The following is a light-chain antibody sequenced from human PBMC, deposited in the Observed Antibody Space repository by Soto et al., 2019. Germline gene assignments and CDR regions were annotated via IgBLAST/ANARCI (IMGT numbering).Light chain of an antibody. CDR2: EVN. J-gene: IGLJ1*01. CDR3: SSYAGNNTLYV. CDR1: SSDVGTYNY. V-gene: IGLV2-8*01. Sequence: QAVLTQPPSASGSPGQSATISCTGTSSDVGTYNYVSWYQQHPGKAPKLMIYEVNKRPAGVPDRFSGSKSGIMASLTVSGLQAEDEADYFCSSYAGNNTLYVFGTGTKVTVL.